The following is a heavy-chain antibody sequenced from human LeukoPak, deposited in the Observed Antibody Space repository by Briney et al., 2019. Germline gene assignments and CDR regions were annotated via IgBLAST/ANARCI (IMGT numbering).Heavy chain of an antibody. J-gene: IGHJ4*02. CDR3: ASLRYSSGWSTFDY. D-gene: IGHD6-19*01. Sequence: ASVTVSCTASGYTFTSYYMHWVRQAPGQGLEWMGITNPSGGSTSYAQKFQGRVTMTRDTSTSTVYMELSSLRSEDTAVYYCASLRYSSGWSTFDYWGQGTLVTVSS. CDR2: TNPSGGST. V-gene: IGHV1-46*01. CDR1: GYTFTSYY.